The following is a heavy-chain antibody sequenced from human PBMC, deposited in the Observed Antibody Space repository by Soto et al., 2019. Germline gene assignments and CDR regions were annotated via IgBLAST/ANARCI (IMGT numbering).Heavy chain of an antibody. CDR2: IDPSDSYT. V-gene: IGHV5-10-1*01. CDR1: GYTFFSFW. CDR3: ASRYGDYYYGMDV. J-gene: IGHJ6*02. Sequence: PGESLKISCHGSGYTFFSFWIVWVRQVPGKGLEWMGRIDPSDSYTNYSPSFQGHVTISADKSISTAYLQWSSLKASDTAMYYCASRYGDYYYGMDVWGQGTTVTVSS. D-gene: IGHD4-17*01.